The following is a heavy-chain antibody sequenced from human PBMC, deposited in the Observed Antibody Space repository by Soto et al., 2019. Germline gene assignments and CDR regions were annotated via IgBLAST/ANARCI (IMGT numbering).Heavy chain of an antibody. CDR1: GFRFSSYA. V-gene: IGHV3-23*01. CDR2: ISGDGAST. D-gene: IGHD6-19*01. CDR3: AKDGYASVWYYHDY. Sequence: PGGSLRLSCVASGFRFSSYAIKWVRQAPGKGLEWVSAISGDGASTHYADSVKGRFTISRDNSKNTLYLQMNSLRADDKAIYYCAKDGYASVWYYHDYWGQGTLVTVSS. J-gene: IGHJ4*02.